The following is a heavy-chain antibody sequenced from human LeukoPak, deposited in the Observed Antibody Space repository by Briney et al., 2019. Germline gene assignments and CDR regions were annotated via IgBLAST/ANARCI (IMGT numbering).Heavy chain of an antibody. Sequence: ASVKVSCKASGYTFTGYYMHWVRQAPGQGLEWMGWINAYNGNTNYAQKLQGRVTMTTDTSTSTAYMELRSLRSDDTAVYYCARTLGYCSGGSCYYYFDYWGQGTLVTVSS. CDR2: INAYNGNT. CDR1: GYTFTGYY. CDR3: ARTLGYCSGGSCYYYFDY. D-gene: IGHD2-15*01. V-gene: IGHV1-18*04. J-gene: IGHJ4*02.